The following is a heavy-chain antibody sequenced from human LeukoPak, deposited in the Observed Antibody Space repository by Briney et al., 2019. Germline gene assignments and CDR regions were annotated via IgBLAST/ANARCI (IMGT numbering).Heavy chain of an antibody. V-gene: IGHV4-59*01. CDR2: IYYSGSA. Sequence: PSETLSLTCSVSGGSISSYYWSWIRQPPGKGLEWIGYIYYSGSANYNPSLKSRVTISKDMSKNQFSLRLTSVTAADTAVYYCARVGGGPLGAFDIWGQGTMVTVSS. CDR1: GGSISSYY. D-gene: IGHD3-16*01. J-gene: IGHJ3*02. CDR3: ARVGGGPLGAFDI.